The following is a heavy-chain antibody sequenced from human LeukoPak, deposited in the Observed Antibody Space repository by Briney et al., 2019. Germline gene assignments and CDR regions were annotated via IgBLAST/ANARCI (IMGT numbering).Heavy chain of an antibody. Sequence: GSLRLSCAASGFTFSSYAMNWVRQAPGKGLEWVSGISGSGGNTYYADFVKGRFTISRDNSKNTLYPQMNSLRAEDTAVYYCANRHYYDSNGYYYPYYFDYWGQGTLVTVSS. CDR3: ANRHYYDSNGYYYPYYFDY. CDR1: GFTFSSYA. D-gene: IGHD3-22*01. CDR2: ISGSGGNT. J-gene: IGHJ4*02. V-gene: IGHV3-23*01.